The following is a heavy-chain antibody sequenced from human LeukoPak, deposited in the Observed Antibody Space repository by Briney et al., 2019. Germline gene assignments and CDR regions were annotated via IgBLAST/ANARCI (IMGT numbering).Heavy chain of an antibody. D-gene: IGHD6-25*01. CDR3: AKEHAAADHFDY. Sequence: GGSLRLSCAASGFTFSSYAMSWVRQPPGKGLEWVAAISRSGGSTYYPDSVKGRFTISRDNSKNTLYLQMNSLRAEDTAVYYCAKEHAAADHFDYWGQGTLVTVSS. CDR2: ISRSGGST. V-gene: IGHV3-23*01. J-gene: IGHJ4*02. CDR1: GFTFSSYA.